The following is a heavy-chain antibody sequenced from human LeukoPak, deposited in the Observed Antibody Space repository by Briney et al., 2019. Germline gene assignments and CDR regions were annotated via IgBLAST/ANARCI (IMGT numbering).Heavy chain of an antibody. Sequence: SETLSLTCTVSGGSISSNTFYWGWIRQSPGKGLEWIGSIYYSGSTFYNPSLKSRVTISVDTSKNQFSLKLSSVTAADTAVYYCARDSQIYCSGGSCPRGSYFDYWGQGTLVTVSS. V-gene: IGHV4-39*07. CDR3: ARDSQIYCSGGSCPRGSYFDY. CDR1: GGSISSNTFY. D-gene: IGHD2-15*01. CDR2: IYYSGST. J-gene: IGHJ4*02.